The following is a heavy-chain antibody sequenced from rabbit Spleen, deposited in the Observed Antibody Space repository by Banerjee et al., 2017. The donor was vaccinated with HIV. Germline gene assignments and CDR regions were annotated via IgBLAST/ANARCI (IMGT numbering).Heavy chain of an antibody. CDR2: MNTATGKA. CDR1: GVSFSSSSY. D-gene: IGHD8-1*01. CDR3: ARDAGSGPYIDGYFDL. V-gene: IGHV1S45*01. Sequence: QEQLEESGGDLVKPGASLTLTCTASGVSFSSSSYMCWVSQAPGKGLEWIACMNTATGKAVYATWAKGRFTISRTSSTTVTLQMTSLTVADTATYFCARDAGSGPYIDGYFDLWGPGTLVTFS. J-gene: IGHJ4*01.